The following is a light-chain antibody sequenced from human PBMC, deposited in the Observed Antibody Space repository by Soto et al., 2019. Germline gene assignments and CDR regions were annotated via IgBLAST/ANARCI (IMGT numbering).Light chain of an antibody. CDR2: EAS. CDR3: QQRSNWST. J-gene: IGKJ5*01. CDR1: QSVSSY. Sequence: EIVLTQSPATLSLSPGERATLSCRASQSVSSYLAWYQQKPGQAPRLLIYEASNRATGIPAMFSGSGSGTYFTLTISSLEPEDSAVYYCQQRSNWSTFGQGTRLEIK. V-gene: IGKV3-11*01.